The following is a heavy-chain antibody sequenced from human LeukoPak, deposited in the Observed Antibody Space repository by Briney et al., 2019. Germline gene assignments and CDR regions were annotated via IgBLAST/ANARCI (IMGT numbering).Heavy chain of an antibody. CDR3: ARDSSGYLGHYYYYMDV. V-gene: IGHV4-59*01. CDR2: IYHSGST. Sequence: SETLSLTCTVSGGSISSYYWSWIRQPPGKGLEWIGYIYHSGSTNYNPSLKSRVTISVDTSKNQFSLKLSSVTAADTAVYYCARDSSGYLGHYYYYMDVWGKGTTVTVSS. J-gene: IGHJ6*03. CDR1: GGSISSYY. D-gene: IGHD3-22*01.